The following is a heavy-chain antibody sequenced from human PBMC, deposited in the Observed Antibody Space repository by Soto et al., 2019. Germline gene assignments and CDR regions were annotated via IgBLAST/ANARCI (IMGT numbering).Heavy chain of an antibody. Sequence: GGSLRLSCAASGFAFSRYAMSWVRQAPGKGLEWVAVVSYNGDHIFYADSVKGRFTISRDNSKNRLYLQMNSLRAEDTAVYFCAKQDQPFLSEYWGQGTQVTVSS. D-gene: IGHD2-15*01. CDR2: VSYNGDHI. CDR1: GFAFSRYA. CDR3: AKQDQPFLSEY. V-gene: IGHV3-23*01. J-gene: IGHJ4*02.